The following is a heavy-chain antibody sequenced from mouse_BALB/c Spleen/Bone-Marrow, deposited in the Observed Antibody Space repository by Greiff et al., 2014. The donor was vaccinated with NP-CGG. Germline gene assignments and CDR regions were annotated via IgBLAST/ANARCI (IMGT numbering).Heavy chain of an antibody. V-gene: IGHV4-1*02. D-gene: IGHD1-1*01. J-gene: IGHJ2*01. Sequence: EVMLVESGGGLVQPGGSLKLSCAASGFDFSRYWMSWVRQAPGKGLEWIGEINPDSSTINYTPSLKDKFIISRDNAKNTLYLQMSKVRSEDTALYYCARPFYYYGSSHFDYWGQGTTLTVSS. CDR1: GFDFSRYW. CDR3: ARPFYYYGSSHFDY. CDR2: INPDSSTI.